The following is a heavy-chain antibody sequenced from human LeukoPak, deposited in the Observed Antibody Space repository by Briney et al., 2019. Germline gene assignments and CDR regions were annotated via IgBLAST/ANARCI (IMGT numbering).Heavy chain of an antibody. CDR2: IYYSGST. CDR3: ARSGTVGATFYYYYMDV. CDR1: GGSISSYY. J-gene: IGHJ6*03. Sequence: PSETLSLTXTVSGGSISSYYWSWIRQPPGKGLEWIGYIYYSGSTNYNPSLKSRVTISVDTSKNQFSLKLSSVTAADTAVYFCARSGTVGATFYYYYMDVWGKGTTVTVSS. D-gene: IGHD1-26*01. V-gene: IGHV4-59*01.